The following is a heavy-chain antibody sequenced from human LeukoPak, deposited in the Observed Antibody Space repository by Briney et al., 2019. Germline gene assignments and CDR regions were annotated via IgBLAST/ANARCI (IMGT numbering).Heavy chain of an antibody. J-gene: IGHJ4*02. Sequence: GGSLRLSCAASGFSFSTSWMHWVRQAPGKGLVWVSRIHSDASSRIYADSVKGRFTISRDNAKNTLYLQMNSLRAEDTAVYYCVRDWHYNLDYWGQGTLVTVSS. CDR3: VRDWHYNLDY. CDR1: GFSFSTSW. V-gene: IGHV3-74*01. D-gene: IGHD1-1*01. CDR2: IHSDASSR.